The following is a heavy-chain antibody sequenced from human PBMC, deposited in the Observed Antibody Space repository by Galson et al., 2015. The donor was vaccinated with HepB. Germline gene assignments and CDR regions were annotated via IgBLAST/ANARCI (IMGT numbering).Heavy chain of an antibody. V-gene: IGHV1-18*01. CDR1: GYTFTSYG. D-gene: IGHD2-2*01. CDR3: ARDIVVVPAAPTQDNWFDP. CDR2: ISAYSGNT. J-gene: IGHJ5*02. Sequence: SVKVSCKASGYTFTSYGISWVRQAPGQGLEWMGWISAYSGNTNYAQKLQGRVTMTTDTSTSTAYMALRSLRSDDTAVYYCARDIVVVPAAPTQDNWFDPWGQGTLVTVSS.